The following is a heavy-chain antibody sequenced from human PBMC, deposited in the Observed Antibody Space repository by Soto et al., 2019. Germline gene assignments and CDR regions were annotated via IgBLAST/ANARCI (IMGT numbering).Heavy chain of an antibody. CDR2: ISASGDGT. CDR1: GFTCNTYA. J-gene: IGHJ5*02. D-gene: IGHD1-1*01. Sequence: EVQMLESGGGLVQPGGSLRLSCAASGFTCNTYAMSWVRQAPGKGLEWVSGISASGDGTYYADSVKGRFTVSRDNSRNTLYQRMSTLRGEDTAIYYCAKDGVGVPTLGWFDAWGQGSLVTVSS. CDR3: AKDGVGVPTLGWFDA. V-gene: IGHV3-23*01.